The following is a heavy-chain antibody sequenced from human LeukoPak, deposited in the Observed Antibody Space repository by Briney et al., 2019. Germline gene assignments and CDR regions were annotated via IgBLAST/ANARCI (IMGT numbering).Heavy chain of an antibody. V-gene: IGHV3-23*01. CDR2: LGGGGVDT. CDR1: GFTFSTYA. D-gene: IGHD3-10*01. Sequence: GGSLRLSCAASGFTFSTYAMSWVRQAPGKGLEWVSTLGGGGVDTYYADSVKGRFTISRDNSKNTPFLQMNSLRAEDTAVYYCAKDRGQIYYTYYMDVWGKGTTVTVSS. CDR3: AKDRGQIYYTYYMDV. J-gene: IGHJ6*03.